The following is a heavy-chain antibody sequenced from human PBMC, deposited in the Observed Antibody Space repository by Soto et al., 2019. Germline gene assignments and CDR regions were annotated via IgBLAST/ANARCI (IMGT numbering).Heavy chain of an antibody. CDR3: AKDRGGLCSTNWNYVHEGYYFDF. Sequence: QVQLVESGGGVVQPGRSLRLSCAASGFTFSSYGMHWVRQAPGKGLEWVAVISYAGSNKYYADSVKGRFTISRDNSKNTLYLKMNSLRAEDRAVYYCAKDRGGLCSTNWNYVHEGYYFDFWGQGALVAVSS. D-gene: IGHD1-7*01. V-gene: IGHV3-30*18. CDR1: GFTFSSYG. CDR2: ISYAGSNK. J-gene: IGHJ4*02.